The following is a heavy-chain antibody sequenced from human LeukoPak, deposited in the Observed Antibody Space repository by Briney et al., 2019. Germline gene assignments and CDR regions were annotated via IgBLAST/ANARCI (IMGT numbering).Heavy chain of an antibody. Sequence: SEILFLTCTVSGGSISSYYWSWIRQPAGKVLEWIGRFYTSGSTNYNPSLKSRVTMSVDTSKNQFSLKLSTVTAADTAVYYCARDRVLPADAISYCHYMDVGGKGTTVTVPS. CDR3: ARDRVLPADAISYCHYMDV. D-gene: IGHD2-2*01. CDR2: FYTSGST. CDR1: GGSISSYY. V-gene: IGHV4-4*07. J-gene: IGHJ6*03.